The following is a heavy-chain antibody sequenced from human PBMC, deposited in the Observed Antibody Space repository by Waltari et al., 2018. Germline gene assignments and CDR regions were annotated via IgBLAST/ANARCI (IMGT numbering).Heavy chain of an antibody. CDR1: GGSISSYY. CDR3: ARLSYYDFWSGPESPYYYYYYMDV. D-gene: IGHD3-3*01. CDR2: IYYSGST. Sequence: QVQLQESGPGLVKPSETLSLTCTVSGGSISSYYWSWIRQPPGKGLGWIGYIYYSGSTNYNPSLKSRVTISVDTSKNQFSLKLSSVTAADTAVYYCARLSYYDFWSGPESPYYYYYYMDVWGKGTTVTISS. V-gene: IGHV4-59*08. J-gene: IGHJ6*03.